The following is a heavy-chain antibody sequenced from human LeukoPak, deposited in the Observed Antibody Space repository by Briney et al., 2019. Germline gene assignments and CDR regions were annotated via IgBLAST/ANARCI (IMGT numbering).Heavy chain of an antibody. CDR3: AREVSLISSIGDWFDP. CDR1: GGSISSFS. V-gene: IGHV4-4*07. J-gene: IGHJ5*02. D-gene: IGHD6-6*01. CDR2: MYTSGST. Sequence: SETLSLTCTVSGGSISSFSWNWIRQPAGKGLEWIGRMYTSGSTNYNPSLKSRVTMSVDTSKNQFSLKVNSVTAADTAVYYCAREVSLISSIGDWFDPWGQGILVTVSS.